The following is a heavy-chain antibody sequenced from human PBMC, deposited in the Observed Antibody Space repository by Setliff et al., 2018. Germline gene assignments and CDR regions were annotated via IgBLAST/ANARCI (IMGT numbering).Heavy chain of an antibody. CDR3: ARLPNYVWGSPVDY. Sequence: SETLSLTCAVSGFSISSGYYWGWIRQPPGKGLEWIVNIHHSGRTFYNPSLKSRVTISVDTSKNQFSLTLSSVTAADTAVYYCARLPNYVWGSPVDYWGQGTLVTVSS. V-gene: IGHV4-38-2*01. D-gene: IGHD3-16*01. CDR2: IHHSGRT. J-gene: IGHJ4*02. CDR1: GFSISSGYY.